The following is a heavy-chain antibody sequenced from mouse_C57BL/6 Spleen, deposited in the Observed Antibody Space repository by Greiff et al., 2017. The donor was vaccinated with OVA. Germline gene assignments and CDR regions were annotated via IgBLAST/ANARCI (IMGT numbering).Heavy chain of an antibody. Sequence: VQLQQSGTVLARPGASVKMSCKTSGYTFTSYWMHWVKQRPGQGLEWIGAIYPGNSDTSYNQKLKGKAKLTAVTSASTAYMELSSLTNEDSAVYYCTSDYYGSRGEFAYWGQGTLVTVSA. J-gene: IGHJ3*01. CDR3: TSDYYGSRGEFAY. V-gene: IGHV1-5*01. CDR1: GYTFTSYW. CDR2: IYPGNSDT. D-gene: IGHD1-1*01.